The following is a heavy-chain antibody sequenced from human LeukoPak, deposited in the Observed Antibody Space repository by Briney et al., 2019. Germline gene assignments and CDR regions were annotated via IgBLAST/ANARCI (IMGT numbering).Heavy chain of an antibody. CDR1: GFTFSSYG. V-gene: IGHV3-30*18. D-gene: IGHD1-26*01. Sequence: GGSLRLSCAASGFTFSSYGMHWVRQAPGKGLEWVAVISYDGSNKYYADSVKGRFTISRDNSKNTLYLQMNSLRAEDTAVYYCAKDRSREWELLVWGQGTLVTVSS. J-gene: IGHJ4*02. CDR3: AKDRSREWELLV. CDR2: ISYDGSNK.